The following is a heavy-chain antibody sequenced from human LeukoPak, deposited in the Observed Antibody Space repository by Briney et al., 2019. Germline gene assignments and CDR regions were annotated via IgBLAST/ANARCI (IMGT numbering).Heavy chain of an antibody. Sequence: SVKVSCKASGGTFSSYAISWVRQAPGQGLEWMGGIIPIFGTANYAQKFQGRVTITADKSTSTAYMELSSLRSEDTAVYYCATTAGAAGGYYGMDVWGQGTTVTVSS. V-gene: IGHV1-69*06. D-gene: IGHD6-13*01. J-gene: IGHJ6*02. CDR3: ATTAGAAGGYYGMDV. CDR1: GGTFSSYA. CDR2: IIPIFGTA.